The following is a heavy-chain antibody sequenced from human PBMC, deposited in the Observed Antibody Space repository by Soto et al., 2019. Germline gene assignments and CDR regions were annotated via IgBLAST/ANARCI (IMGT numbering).Heavy chain of an antibody. J-gene: IGHJ4*02. V-gene: IGHV4-31*03. CDR2: IYYSGST. CDR3: ARDDQALLWSD. D-gene: IGHD3-10*01. Sequence: SETLSLTCTVSGGSISIGGYYWSCIRQHPGKGLEWIGYIYYSGSTYYNPSLKSRVTISVDTSKNQFSLKLSSVTAADTAVYYCARDDQALLWSDWGQGTLVTVSS. CDR1: GGSISIGGYY.